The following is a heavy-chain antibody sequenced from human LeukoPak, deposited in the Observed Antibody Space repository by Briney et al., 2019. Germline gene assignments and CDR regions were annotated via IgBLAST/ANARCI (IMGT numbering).Heavy chain of an antibody. J-gene: IGHJ6*03. Sequence: SVKVSCKASGGTFSSYAISWVRQAPGQGLEWMGGIIPIFGTANYAQKFQGRVTITADESTSTAYMELSSLRSEDTAVYYCAILAAADRRLYYYYYMDVWGRGTTVTVSS. D-gene: IGHD6-13*01. V-gene: IGHV1-69*13. CDR2: IIPIFGTA. CDR1: GGTFSSYA. CDR3: AILAAADRRLYYYYYMDV.